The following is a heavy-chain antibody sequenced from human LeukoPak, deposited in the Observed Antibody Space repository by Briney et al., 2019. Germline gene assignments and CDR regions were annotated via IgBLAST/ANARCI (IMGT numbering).Heavy chain of an antibody. Sequence: GGSLRLSCAASGLTFSSYWMSWVRQAPGKGLEWVANIKQDGSEKYYVDSVKGRFTISRDNAKNSLYLQMNSLRAEDTAVYYCASRVGNYGGNSVDYWGQGTLVTVSS. CDR1: GLTFSSYW. V-gene: IGHV3-7*01. D-gene: IGHD4-23*01. CDR2: IKQDGSEK. CDR3: ASRVGNYGGNSVDY. J-gene: IGHJ4*02.